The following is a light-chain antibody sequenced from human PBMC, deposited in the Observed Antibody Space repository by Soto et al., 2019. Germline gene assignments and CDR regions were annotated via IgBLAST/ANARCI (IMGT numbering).Light chain of an antibody. V-gene: IGLV2-8*01. CDR1: SSDVGGYNY. Sequence: QSALTQPPSASGSPGQSVTISCTGTSSDVGGYNYVSWYVQHPGKAPQLLIYEVSKRPSGVPDRFSGSKSGSTASLTVSGLQAEDEADYYCSSYAGSNHLLFGGGTKVTVL. J-gene: IGLJ2*01. CDR2: EVS. CDR3: SSYAGSNHLL.